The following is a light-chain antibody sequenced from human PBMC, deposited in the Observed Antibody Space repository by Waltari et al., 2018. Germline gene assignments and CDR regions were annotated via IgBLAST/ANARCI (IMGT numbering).Light chain of an antibody. CDR3: QQYNSYPYT. Sequence: DIQMTQSPSTLSASVGDRVTITCRASQSISSWLAWYQQKPGKAPKLLIYKAASLESGVPSRFSGSGSGTEFTLTISSLQPDDFATYYCQQYNSYPYTFGQGTKLEIK. CDR1: QSISSW. CDR2: KAA. V-gene: IGKV1-5*03. J-gene: IGKJ2*01.